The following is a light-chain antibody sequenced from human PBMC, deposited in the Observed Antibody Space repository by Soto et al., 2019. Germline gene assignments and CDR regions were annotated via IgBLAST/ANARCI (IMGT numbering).Light chain of an antibody. CDR3: HQYGSSPWT. CDR2: GAS. V-gene: IGKV3-20*01. J-gene: IGKJ1*01. Sequence: EIVLTQSPGTLSLSPGEIATLSCGASQSFTSNYLAWYQQKPGQAPRLLIYGASTRATGIPDRFSGSGSGTDFTLTISRLEPEDFAVYYCHQYGSSPWTLGQGTKVDI. CDR1: QSFTSNY.